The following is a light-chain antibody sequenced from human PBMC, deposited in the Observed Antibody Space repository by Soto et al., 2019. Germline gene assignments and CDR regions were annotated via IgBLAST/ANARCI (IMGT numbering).Light chain of an antibody. V-gene: IGKV3-11*01. J-gene: IGKJ1*01. CDR1: QSVSSY. CDR2: DAS. Sequence: EIVLTQSPATLSLSPGERATLSCRASQSVSSYLAWYQQKPGQAPRLLIYDASNRATGIRARFSGSGSGTSFTLTISSLEPEDFAVYYCQQRRNWPRTFGQGTKVEIK. CDR3: QQRRNWPRT.